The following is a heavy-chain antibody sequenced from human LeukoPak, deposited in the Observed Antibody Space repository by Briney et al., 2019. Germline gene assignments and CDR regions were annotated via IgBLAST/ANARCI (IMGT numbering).Heavy chain of an antibody. D-gene: IGHD5-18*01. CDR3: ARHLSGVTGYTYGRGIDY. J-gene: IGHJ4*02. CDR2: IKKDGSEK. Sequence: PGGSLRLSCAASGFTFSSYGMNWVRQAPGKGLEWVANIKKDGSEKYYVDSVKGRFTISRDNAKTSLYLHMNSLRAEDTAVYYCARHLSGVTGYTYGRGIDYWGQGTLVTVSS. CDR1: GFTFSSYG. V-gene: IGHV3-7*01.